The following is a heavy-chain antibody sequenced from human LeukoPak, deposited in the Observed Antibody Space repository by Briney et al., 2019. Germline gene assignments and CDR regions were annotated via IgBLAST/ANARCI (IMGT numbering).Heavy chain of an antibody. CDR2: ISGSGGST. J-gene: IGHJ4*02. CDR3: AKDHAYCSSTSCYGY. Sequence: SGGSLRLSCAASGFTFSDFWMHWVRQAPGKGLEWVSAISGSGGSTYYADSVKGRFTISRDNSKNTLYLQMNSLRAEDTAVYYCAKDHAYCSSTSCYGYWGQGTLVTVSS. D-gene: IGHD2-2*01. V-gene: IGHV3-23*01. CDR1: GFTFSDFW.